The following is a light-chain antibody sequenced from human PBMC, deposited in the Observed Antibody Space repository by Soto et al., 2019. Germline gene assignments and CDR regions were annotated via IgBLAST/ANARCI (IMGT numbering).Light chain of an antibody. J-gene: IGLJ2*01. CDR1: SSDIGSHDL. CDR3: CSYANFSTFV. Sequence: QSALTQPASVSASPGQSLTISCAGTSSDIGSHDLVSWYQQHPGKAPRLMTYDVDKRPSGVPARFSGSKSGSTASLTISGLQAEDEAVYYCCSYANFSTFVFGGGTKLTVL. CDR2: DVD. V-gene: IGLV2-23*02.